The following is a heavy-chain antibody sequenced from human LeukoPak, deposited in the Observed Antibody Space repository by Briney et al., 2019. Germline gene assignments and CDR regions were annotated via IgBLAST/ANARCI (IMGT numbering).Heavy chain of an antibody. CDR1: GGSISSGGYY. CDR3: ARSPRGSGLSFDY. V-gene: IGHV4-31*03. CDR2: IYYSGST. J-gene: IGHJ4*02. D-gene: IGHD3-10*01. Sequence: SQTLSLTCTVSGGSISSGGYYWSWIRQQPGKGLEWIGYIYYSGSTYYNPSLKSRVTISVDTSKNQFSLKLSSVTAADTAVYYCARSPRGSGLSFDYWGQGTLVTVSS.